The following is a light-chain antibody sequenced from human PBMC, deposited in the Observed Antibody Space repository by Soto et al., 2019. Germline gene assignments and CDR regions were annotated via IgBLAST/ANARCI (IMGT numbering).Light chain of an antibody. CDR1: SSDVGGYNY. J-gene: IGLJ3*02. V-gene: IGLV2-14*01. Sequence: QSALTQPASVSGSPGQSITISCTGTSSDVGGYNYVSWYQQHPGKAPKLMIYEVSNRPSGVSNRFSGSKSGNTASLTISGLQAEDEDDYYCSSYTSSSLWVFGGGTKLTVL. CDR3: SSYTSSSLWV. CDR2: EVS.